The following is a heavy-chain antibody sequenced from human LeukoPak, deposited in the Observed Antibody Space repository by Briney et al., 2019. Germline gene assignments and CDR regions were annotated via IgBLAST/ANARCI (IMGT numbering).Heavy chain of an antibody. CDR1: GGSISSGGYY. D-gene: IGHD5-24*01. CDR2: IYYSGST. V-gene: IGHV4-31*03. Sequence: SETLSLTCTVSGGSISSGGYYWSWIRQHPGKGLEWIGYIYYSGSTYYNPSLKGRVTISVDTSKNQFSLKLSSVTAADTAVYYCARVPDGYNLYFDYWGQGTLVTVSS. CDR3: ARVPDGYNLYFDY. J-gene: IGHJ4*02.